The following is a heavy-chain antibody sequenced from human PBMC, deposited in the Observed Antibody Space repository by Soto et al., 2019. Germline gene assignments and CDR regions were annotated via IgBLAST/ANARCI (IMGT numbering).Heavy chain of an antibody. D-gene: IGHD6-13*01. J-gene: IGHJ6*02. Sequence: XETLSLTCAVYGWSFSGYYWSWIRQPPGKGLEWIGEINHSGSTNYNPSLKSRVTISVDTSKNQFSLKLSSVTAADTAVYYCARVRRVAAAGKRYYYYGMDVWGQGTTATVSS. CDR1: GWSFSGYY. CDR2: INHSGST. CDR3: ARVRRVAAAGKRYYYYGMDV. V-gene: IGHV4-34*01.